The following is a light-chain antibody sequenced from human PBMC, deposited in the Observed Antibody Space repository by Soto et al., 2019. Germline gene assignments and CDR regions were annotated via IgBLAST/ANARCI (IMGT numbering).Light chain of an antibody. J-gene: IGKJ1*01. CDR2: AAS. CDR3: QQSYSTPPWT. V-gene: IGKV1-39*01. CDR1: QSISSY. Sequence: DIQMTQSPSSLSASVGDRVTITCRASQSISSYLNWYQQKPGKAPKRLIYAASSLQSGVPSRFSGRGSGTDFTLTISSLQPEDFATYYCQQSYSTPPWTFGQVTKVEIK.